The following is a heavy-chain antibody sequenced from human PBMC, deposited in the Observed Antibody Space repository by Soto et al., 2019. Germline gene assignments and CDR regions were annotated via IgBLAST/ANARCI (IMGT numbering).Heavy chain of an antibody. CDR1: GGSISSYY. Sequence: AQTLSLTCPLAGGSISSYYWSWIRQPPGNGLEWIGYIHYSGSTNYNPSLKSRVTISVDTSKNQFSLKLSSVTSAYTAVYYCARFMVNSRAYYYGMDVWGQGTPVTVSS. J-gene: IGHJ6*02. CDR3: ARFMVNSRAYYYGMDV. D-gene: IGHD3-10*01. CDR2: IHYSGST. V-gene: IGHV4-59*01.